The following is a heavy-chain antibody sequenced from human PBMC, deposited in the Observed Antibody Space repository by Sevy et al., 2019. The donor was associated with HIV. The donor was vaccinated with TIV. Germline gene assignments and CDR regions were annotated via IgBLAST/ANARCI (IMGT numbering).Heavy chain of an antibody. J-gene: IGHJ6*02. D-gene: IGHD6-13*01. Sequence: SETLSLTCTVSGGSISSYYWSWIRQPPGKGLEWIGYIYYSGSTNYNPSLKSRVTISVDTSKNQFSLKLSSVTAADTAVYYCASVKIDSSSWYQTGYYGMDVWGQGTTVTVSS. V-gene: IGHV4-59*01. CDR2: IYYSGST. CDR3: ASVKIDSSSWYQTGYYGMDV. CDR1: GGSISSYY.